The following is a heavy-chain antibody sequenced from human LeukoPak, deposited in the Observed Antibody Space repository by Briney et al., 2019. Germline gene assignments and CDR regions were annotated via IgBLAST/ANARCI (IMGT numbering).Heavy chain of an antibody. CDR1: GFTFSSYA. J-gene: IGHJ4*02. D-gene: IGHD5-12*01. CDR3: AKDRRKTTILPRYFDY. Sequence: GGALRLSCVASGFTFSSYAMSWVRQAPGKGLEWVSPISCSGGSTYYADSVKGGFTISRDNSKNTLYLQMNSLRAEDTAVYYCAKDRRKTTILPRYFDYWSQGTLVTVSS. CDR2: ISCSGGST. V-gene: IGHV3-23*01.